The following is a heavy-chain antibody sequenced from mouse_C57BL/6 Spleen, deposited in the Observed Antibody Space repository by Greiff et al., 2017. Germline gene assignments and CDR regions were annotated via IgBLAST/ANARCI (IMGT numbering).Heavy chain of an antibody. V-gene: IGHV5-9*01. J-gene: IGHJ2*01. Sequence: EVKLMESGGGLVKPGGSLKLSCAASGFTFSSYTMSWVRQTPEKRLEWVATISGGGGNTYYPDSVKGRFTISRDNAKNTLYLQMSSLRSEDTALYYCARHTFPDYWGQGTTLTVSS. CDR1: GFTFSSYT. CDR3: ARHTFPDY. CDR2: ISGGGGNT.